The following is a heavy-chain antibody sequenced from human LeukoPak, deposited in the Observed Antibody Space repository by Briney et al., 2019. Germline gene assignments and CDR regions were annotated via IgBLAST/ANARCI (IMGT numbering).Heavy chain of an antibody. J-gene: IGHJ5*02. Sequence: ASVKVSCKASGYTFSSYGITWVRQAPGQGLEWMGWISAYNGNTNYAQKLQGRVTMTTDTSTSTAYMELRSLRSDDTAVYYCARNIVGALDWFDPWGQGTLVTVSS. D-gene: IGHD1-26*01. CDR3: ARNIVGALDWFDP. V-gene: IGHV1-18*01. CDR2: ISAYNGNT. CDR1: GYTFSSYG.